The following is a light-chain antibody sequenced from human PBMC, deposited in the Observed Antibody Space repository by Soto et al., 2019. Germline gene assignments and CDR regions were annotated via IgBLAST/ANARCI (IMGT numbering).Light chain of an antibody. CDR1: ERIYSAY. V-gene: IGKV3-20*01. CDR3: QQYGNSPIT. CDR2: GTS. Sequence: EGVLTQSPGTLALSRGERATLSCRASERIYSAYLGWYQQKPGQAPRLLIYGTSSRATGIPDRFSGSGSGTDFTLTISRLEPEDFAVYYCQQYGNSPITFGQGTRLENK. J-gene: IGKJ5*01.